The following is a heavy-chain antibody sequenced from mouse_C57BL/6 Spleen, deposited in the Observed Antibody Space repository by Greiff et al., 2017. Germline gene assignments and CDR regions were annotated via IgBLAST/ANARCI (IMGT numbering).Heavy chain of an antibody. CDR1: GYTFTSYW. Sequence: QVQLQQPGTELVKPGASVKLSCKASGYTFTSYWMHWVKQRPGQGLEWIGNINPSNGGTNYNEKFKSKATLTVDKSSSTAYMQLRSLTSEDSAVYYCARARYYGSGAYAMDYWGQGTSVTVSS. CDR3: ARARYYGSGAYAMDY. V-gene: IGHV1-53*01. CDR2: INPSNGGT. J-gene: IGHJ4*01. D-gene: IGHD1-1*01.